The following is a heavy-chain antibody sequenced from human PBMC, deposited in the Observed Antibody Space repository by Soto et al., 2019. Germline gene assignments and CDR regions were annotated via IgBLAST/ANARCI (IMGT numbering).Heavy chain of an antibody. D-gene: IGHD5-18*01. CDR1: GGTFSTYA. Sequence: GASVKVSCKAPGGTFSTYAISWVRQAPGQGLEWMGGIIPMFGTANYAQRFQDRVRITADESTNTVYMELSSLRSEDTAVYFCASGIQLWLRRINNGYSGWGQGTLVTVSS. CDR2: IIPMFGTA. CDR3: ASGIQLWLRRINNGYSG. V-gene: IGHV1-69*13. J-gene: IGHJ4*02.